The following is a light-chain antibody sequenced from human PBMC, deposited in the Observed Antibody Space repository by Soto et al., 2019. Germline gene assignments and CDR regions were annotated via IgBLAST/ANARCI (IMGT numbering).Light chain of an antibody. V-gene: IGKV1-5*01. CDR2: AAS. CDR1: QSIGRF. Sequence: DIQMTQSPSSLSASVGDIFTITCRASQSIGRFLNWHQQKPGEAPKLLIYAASTLYGGVPSRFSGSGSGTDFALTITSLRAEDFATYYCQQYNSYSQVTFGQGTKV. CDR3: QQYNSYSQVT. J-gene: IGKJ2*01.